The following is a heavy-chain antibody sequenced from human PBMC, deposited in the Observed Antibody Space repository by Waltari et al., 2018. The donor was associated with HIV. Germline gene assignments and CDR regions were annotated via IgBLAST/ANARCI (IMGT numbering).Heavy chain of an antibody. Sequence: EVQLVESGGGLVQPGGSLRLSCADSGFPFSNFRMRWVRQAPGKGLEWLANIKQDGSEKYYVDSVKGRFTISRDNAKNSLYLQMNSLRAEDTAVYYCASPSIRAGMDVWGQGTTVTVSS. CDR3: ASPSIRAGMDV. J-gene: IGHJ6*02. CDR2: IKQDGSEK. CDR1: GFPFSNFR. D-gene: IGHD2-2*02. V-gene: IGHV3-7*01.